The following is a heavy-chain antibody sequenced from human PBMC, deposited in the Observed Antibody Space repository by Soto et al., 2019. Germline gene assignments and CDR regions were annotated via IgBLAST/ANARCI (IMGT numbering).Heavy chain of an antibody. V-gene: IGHV4-34*01. CDR3: AREGYSSSWYVYMDV. J-gene: IGHJ6*03. Sequence: SETLSLTCAVYGGSFSGYYWSWIRQPPGKGLEWIGEINHSGSTNYNPSLKSRVTISVDTSKNQFSLKLSSVTAADTAVYYCAREGYSSSWYVYMDVWGKGTTVTVSS. D-gene: IGHD6-13*01. CDR1: GGSFSGYY. CDR2: INHSGST.